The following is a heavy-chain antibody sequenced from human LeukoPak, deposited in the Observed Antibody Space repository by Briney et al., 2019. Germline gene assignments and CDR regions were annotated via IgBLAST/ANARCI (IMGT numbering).Heavy chain of an antibody. CDR1: GGSISSHY. V-gene: IGHV4-59*11. J-gene: IGHJ3*02. D-gene: IGHD6-13*01. Sequence: PSETLSLTCTVSGGSISSHYWSWIRQPPGKGLEWIGYIYYSGSTNYNPSLKSRVTISVDTSKNQFSLKLSSVTAADTAVYYCARVTDPIAAAGTFAFDIWGQGTMVTVS. CDR3: ARVTDPIAAAGTFAFDI. CDR2: IYYSGST.